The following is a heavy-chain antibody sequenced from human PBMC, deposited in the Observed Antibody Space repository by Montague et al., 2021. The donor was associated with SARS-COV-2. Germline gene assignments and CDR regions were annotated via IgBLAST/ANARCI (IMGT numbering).Heavy chain of an antibody. CDR2: INHSGST. Sequence: SETLSLTCIVSGESIDRDTYYWGWIRQSPGKGLEWIGEINHSGSTNYNPSLKSRVTISVDTSKNQFSLKLSSVTAADTAVYYCARGTEYGSGIYSHYYYDHWGQGTLVTVSS. V-gene: IGHV4-39*07. D-gene: IGHD3-10*01. CDR3: ARGTEYGSGIYSHYYYDH. J-gene: IGHJ4*02. CDR1: GESIDRDTYY.